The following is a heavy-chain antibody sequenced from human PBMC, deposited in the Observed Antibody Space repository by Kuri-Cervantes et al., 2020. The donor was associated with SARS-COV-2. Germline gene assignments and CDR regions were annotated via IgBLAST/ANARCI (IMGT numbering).Heavy chain of an antibody. CDR2: IDPSDSYT. V-gene: IGHV5-10-1*01. CDR1: GYSFTSYW. Sequence: GESLKISCKGSGYSFTSYWISWVRQMPGKGLEWMGRIDPSDSYTNYSPAFQGHVTISADKSISTAYLQWSSLKASDTAMYYCARHAAGWLQSFFDYWGQGTLVTVSS. CDR3: ARHAAGWLQSFFDY. D-gene: IGHD5-24*01. J-gene: IGHJ4*02.